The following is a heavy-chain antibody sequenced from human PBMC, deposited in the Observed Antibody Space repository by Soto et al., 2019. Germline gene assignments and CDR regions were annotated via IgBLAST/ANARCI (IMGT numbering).Heavy chain of an antibody. V-gene: IGHV3-74*01. CDR3: ASGLVEYSSSWFDH. J-gene: IGHJ5*02. CDR1: GFTFTGYW. CDR2: INSDGSST. D-gene: IGHD6-13*01. Sequence: GGSLRHSCAASGFTFTGYWMHWVRQAPGMGLVWVSRINSDGSSTNYADSVKGRFTISRDNAKNMVYLQMNSLRAEDTAVYYCASGLVEYSSSWFDHWGQGTPVNVSS.